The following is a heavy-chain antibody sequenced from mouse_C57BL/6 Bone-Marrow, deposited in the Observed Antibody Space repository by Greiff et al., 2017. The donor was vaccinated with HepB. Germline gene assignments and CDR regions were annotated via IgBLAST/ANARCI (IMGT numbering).Heavy chain of an antibody. V-gene: IGHV14-1*01. J-gene: IGHJ2*01. D-gene: IGHD1-1*01. CDR2: IDPEDGDT. CDR3: TTRIRYYGSSYAY. Sequence: VQLQQSGAELVRPGASVKLSCTASGFNIKDYYMHWVKQRPEQGLEWIGRIDPEDGDTEYATKFQGKATMTADTSSNTAYLQLSSLTSEDTAVYYCTTRIRYYGSSYAYWGQGTTLTVSS. CDR1: GFNIKDYY.